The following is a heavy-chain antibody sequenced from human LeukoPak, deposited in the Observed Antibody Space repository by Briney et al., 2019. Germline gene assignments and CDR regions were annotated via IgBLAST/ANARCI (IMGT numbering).Heavy chain of an antibody. CDR3: AKLHTAMVPFDY. CDR2: IRYDGSNK. CDR1: GFTFSSYG. J-gene: IGHJ4*02. D-gene: IGHD5-18*01. Sequence: GGSLRLSCAASGFTFSSYGMHWVRQAPGEGLEWVAFIRYDGSNKYYADSVKGRFTISRDNSKNTLYLQMNSLRAEDTAVYYCAKLHTAMVPFDYWGQGTLVTVSS. V-gene: IGHV3-30*02.